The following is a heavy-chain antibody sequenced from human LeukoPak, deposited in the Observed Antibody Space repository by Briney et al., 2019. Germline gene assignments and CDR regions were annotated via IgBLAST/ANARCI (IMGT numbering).Heavy chain of an antibody. Sequence: ASVKVSCKASGYTLTSYGISWVRQAPGQGLEWMGWISAYNGNTNYAQKLQGRVTMTTDTSTSTAYMELRSLRSDDTAVYYCARDRSGRNWFDPWGQGTLVTVSS. CDR2: ISAYNGNT. J-gene: IGHJ5*02. V-gene: IGHV1-18*01. CDR3: ARDRSGRNWFDP. CDR1: GYTLTSYG. D-gene: IGHD2-15*01.